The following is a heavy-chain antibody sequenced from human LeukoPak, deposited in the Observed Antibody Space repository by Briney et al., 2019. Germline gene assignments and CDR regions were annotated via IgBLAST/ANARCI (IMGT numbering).Heavy chain of an antibody. J-gene: IGHJ4*02. CDR2: ISYDGSNK. D-gene: IGHD4-23*01. CDR1: GFTFSHYA. Sequence: PGGSLRLSCAASGFTFSHYAIHWVRQAPGKGLEWVAVISYDGSNKLYADSVKGRFTLSRDNSKNTLSLQMNSLRAEDTAVYYCARSFMTTVVTRRFDYWGQGTLVTVSS. CDR3: ARSFMTTVVTRRFDY. V-gene: IGHV3-30-3*01.